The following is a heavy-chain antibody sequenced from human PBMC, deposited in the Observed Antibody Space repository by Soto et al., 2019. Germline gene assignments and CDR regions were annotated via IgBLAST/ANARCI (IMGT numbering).Heavy chain of an antibody. CDR3: AKWYYISGYYFDH. Sequence: GGSLRLSCAASGFTFSSYGMHWVRQAPGKGLEWVAVISYDGSNKYYADSVKGRFTISRDNSKNTLYLQMNSLRAEDTAVYYCAKWYYISGYYFDHWGQGALVTVSS. J-gene: IGHJ4*02. V-gene: IGHV3-30*18. CDR1: GFTFSSYG. CDR2: ISYDGSNK. D-gene: IGHD3-22*01.